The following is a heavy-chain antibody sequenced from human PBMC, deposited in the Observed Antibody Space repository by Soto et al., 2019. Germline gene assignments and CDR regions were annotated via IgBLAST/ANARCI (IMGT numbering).Heavy chain of an antibody. CDR3: ARPQVVAASTPDFDY. V-gene: IGHV3-33*01. J-gene: IGHJ4*02. D-gene: IGHD2-15*01. CDR1: GFTFSSYG. CDR2: IWYDGSNK. Sequence: PGGSLRLSCAASGFTFSSYGMHWVRQAPGKGLEWVAVIWYDGSNKYYADSVKGRFTISRDNSKNTLYLQMNSLRAEDTAVYYCARPQVVAASTPDFDYWGQGTLVTVSS.